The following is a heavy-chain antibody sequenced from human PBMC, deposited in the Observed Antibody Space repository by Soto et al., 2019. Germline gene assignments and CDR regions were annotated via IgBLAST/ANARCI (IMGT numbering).Heavy chain of an antibody. CDR1: GGSISSGGYS. D-gene: IGHD4-17*01. Sequence: SETLSLTCAVSGGSISSGGYSWSWIRQPPGKGLEWIGYIYHSGSTYYNPSPKSRVTISVDRSKNQVSLKLSSVTAEDTALYYCARDVDADFRTDFDYWGRGTLVTVSS. J-gene: IGHJ4*02. CDR2: IYHSGST. CDR3: ARDVDADFRTDFDY. V-gene: IGHV4-30-2*01.